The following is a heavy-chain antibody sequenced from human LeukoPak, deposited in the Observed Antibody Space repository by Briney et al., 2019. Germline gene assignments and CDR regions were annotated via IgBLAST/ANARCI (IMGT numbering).Heavy chain of an antibody. Sequence: PGGSLRLSCVASGFTLSDAWMSWVRQAPGKGLDWVSAISGGGDTTYYADSVKGRFTISRDNSKNTLYLQMNNLRAEDTAIYYCAKAANYDILTGYYLDYWGQGTLVTVSS. CDR3: AKAANYDILTGYYLDY. CDR2: ISGGGDTT. J-gene: IGHJ4*02. V-gene: IGHV3-23*01. D-gene: IGHD3-9*01. CDR1: GFTLSDAW.